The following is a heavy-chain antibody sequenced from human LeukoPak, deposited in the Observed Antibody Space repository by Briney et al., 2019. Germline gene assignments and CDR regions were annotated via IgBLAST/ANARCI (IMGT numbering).Heavy chain of an antibody. Sequence: GGSLRLSCAASGFTFSSWAMSGVRQAPGKGLEWVSAISGSGGSTYYADSVKGRFTISRDNSKNTLYLQMNSLRAEDTAVYYCTPDIGDDAFDIWGQGTMVTVSS. CDR1: GFTFSSWA. J-gene: IGHJ3*02. V-gene: IGHV3-23*01. CDR3: TPDIGDDAFDI. D-gene: IGHD2-15*01. CDR2: ISGSGGST.